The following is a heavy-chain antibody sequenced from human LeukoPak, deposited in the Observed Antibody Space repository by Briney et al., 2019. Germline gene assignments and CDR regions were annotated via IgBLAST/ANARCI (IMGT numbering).Heavy chain of an antibody. CDR2: VSGSGGST. D-gene: IGHD3-10*01. J-gene: IGHJ5*02. CDR3: AKGRILWFGESRDWFDP. CDR1: VFTFHSYS. V-gene: IGHV3-23*01. Sequence: GGSLSLSRAAYVFTFHSYSLLGVRPAPGRGREGVSAVSGSGGSTYYADYVKGRFTISRENSKNTLYLQMNSLRVEDTAVYYCAKGRILWFGESRDWFDPSGQGTLVSVSS.